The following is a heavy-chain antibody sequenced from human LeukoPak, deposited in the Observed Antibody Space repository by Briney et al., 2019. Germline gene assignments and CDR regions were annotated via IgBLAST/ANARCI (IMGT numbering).Heavy chain of an antibody. V-gene: IGHV3-7*01. D-gene: IGHD2/OR15-2a*01. Sequence: GGSLRLSCAASGFTFSSYWMSWVRQAPGKGLEWVANIKQDGSEKYYVDSVKGRFTISRDNAKNTVYLQMSSLRAEDTAVYYCVSFYETYWGRGTLVTVSS. CDR2: IKQDGSEK. CDR1: GFTFSSYW. CDR3: VSFYETY. J-gene: IGHJ4*02.